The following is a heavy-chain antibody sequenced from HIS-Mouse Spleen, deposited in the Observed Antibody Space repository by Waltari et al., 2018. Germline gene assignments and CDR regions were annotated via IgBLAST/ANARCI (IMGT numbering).Heavy chain of an antibody. V-gene: IGHV4-31*03. CDR1: GGSISSGGYY. CDR3: ARSPYYDFWSGYSDNWFDP. Sequence: QVQLQESGPGLVKPSQTLSLTCTVSGGSISSGGYYWSWIRQHPGKGLEWLGYNYYSGNTYYTPSLETRVTISVDTSKNQFSLKLSSVTAADTAVYYCARSPYYDFWSGYSDNWFDPWGQGTLVTVSS. D-gene: IGHD3-3*01. J-gene: IGHJ5*02. CDR2: NYYSGNT.